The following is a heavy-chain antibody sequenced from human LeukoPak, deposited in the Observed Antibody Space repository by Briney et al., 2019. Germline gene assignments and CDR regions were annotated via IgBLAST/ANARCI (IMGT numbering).Heavy chain of an antibody. Sequence: SVRVSCKASGGTFSRYAISWVRQAPGQGLEWMGGIIPIFGTANYAQKFQGRVTITADKSTSTAYMELSSLRSEDTAVYYCARGSPYGDFYFDYWGHGTLVTVSS. CDR3: ARGSPYGDFYFDY. CDR2: IIPIFGTA. J-gene: IGHJ4*01. D-gene: IGHD4-17*01. CDR1: GGTFSRYA. V-gene: IGHV1-69*06.